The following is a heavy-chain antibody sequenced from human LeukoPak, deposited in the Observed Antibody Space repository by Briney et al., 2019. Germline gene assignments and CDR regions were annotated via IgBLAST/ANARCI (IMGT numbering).Heavy chain of an antibody. J-gene: IGHJ4*02. CDR1: GFTFSSYE. CDR2: ISSSGNTI. V-gene: IGHV3-48*03. CDR3: ARDYEIDYSSGWYYFDY. D-gene: IGHD6-19*01. Sequence: PGGSLRLSCAASGFTFSSYEMNWVRQAPGKGLEWVSYISSSGNTIYYADSVKGRFTISRDNAKNSLYLQMNSLRAEDTAVYYCARDYEIDYSSGWYYFDYWGQGTLVTVSS.